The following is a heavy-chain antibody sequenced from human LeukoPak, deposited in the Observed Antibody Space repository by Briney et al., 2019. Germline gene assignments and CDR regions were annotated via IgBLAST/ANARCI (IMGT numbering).Heavy chain of an antibody. CDR2: INREGNDK. D-gene: IGHD3-16*01. CDR1: GFAFSSHW. J-gene: IGHJ6*02. CDR3: ARDGVPGGRDV. Sequence: GGSLRLSCAASGFAFSSHWMNWVRQAPGKGLEWVANINREGNDKDYVDSVKGRFTISRDNAKNSLYLQMNSLRVEDTAVYYCARDGVPGGRDVWGQGTTVTDS. V-gene: IGHV3-7*01.